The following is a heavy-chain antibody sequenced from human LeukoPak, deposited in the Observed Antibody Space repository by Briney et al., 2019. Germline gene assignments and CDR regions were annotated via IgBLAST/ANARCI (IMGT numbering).Heavy chain of an antibody. Sequence: PSQTLSLTCTVSGDSISSGSHYWSWIRQPAGKGLEWIGRISTGGSTNYNPSRIGRLTMSVDPSRNQFSLRLRSVSAADTAVYYCAGREGEWLDYWGQGIPVTVSS. J-gene: IGHJ4*02. D-gene: IGHD3-10*01. CDR1: GDSISSGSHY. CDR3: AGREGEWLDY. CDR2: ISTGGST. V-gene: IGHV4-61*02.